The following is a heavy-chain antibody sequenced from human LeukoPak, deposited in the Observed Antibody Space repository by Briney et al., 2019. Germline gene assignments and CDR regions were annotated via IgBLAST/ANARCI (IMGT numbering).Heavy chain of an antibody. D-gene: IGHD2-8*02. V-gene: IGHV3-21*01. J-gene: IGHJ4*02. CDR3: ARDSYLRELVAFDY. CDR1: GFTFSSYS. CDR2: ISSSSSYI. Sequence: GGSLRLSCAASGFTFSSYSMNWVRQAPGKGLEWVSSISSSSSYIYYADSVKGRFTISRDNAKNSLYLQMNSLRAENTAVYYCARDSYLRELVAFDYWGQGTLATVSS.